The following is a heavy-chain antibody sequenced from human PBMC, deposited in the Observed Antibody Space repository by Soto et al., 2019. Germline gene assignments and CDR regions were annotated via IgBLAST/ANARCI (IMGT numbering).Heavy chain of an antibody. D-gene: IGHD3-22*01. Sequence: QVQLQESCPGLVKPSETLSLTCTVSGGSVSSGSYYCSGIRQPPGTGMEWIGYIYYSGSTNYNHSLKTRVTISVDTSKNQFSLQSSSVTPEDTAFYYCARLLPYYSSGYVGFDYWCQGTLVTVSS. CDR2: IYYSGST. J-gene: IGHJ4*01. CDR1: GGSVSSGSYY. V-gene: IGHV4-61*01. CDR3: ARLLPYYSSGYVGFDY.